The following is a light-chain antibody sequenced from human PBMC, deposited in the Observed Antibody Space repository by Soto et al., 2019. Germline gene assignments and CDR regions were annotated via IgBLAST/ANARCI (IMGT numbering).Light chain of an antibody. CDR1: DSDVGAYNY. CDR3: CSYAGAYTLMI. V-gene: IGLV2-11*01. CDR2: DVS. Sequence: QSALTQPRSVSGSPGQSVTISCTGTDSDVGAYNYVSWYQHHPAKAPRLMIFDVSQRPSGVPDRFSGSKSGNTASLTITGLQTEDEADYYCCSYAGAYTLMIFGEGTQLTVL. J-gene: IGLJ2*01.